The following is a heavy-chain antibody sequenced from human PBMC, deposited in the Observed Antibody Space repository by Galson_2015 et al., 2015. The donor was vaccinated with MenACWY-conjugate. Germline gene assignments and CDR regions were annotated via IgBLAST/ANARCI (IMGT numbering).Heavy chain of an antibody. CDR2: IYYSGST. CDR3: ARRGRADAFDM. CDR1: GDSISSDNFY. Sequence: ETLSLTCTVSGDSISSDNFYWGWIRQPPGKGLEWIGSIYYSGSTYYNPSVKSRVTISVDTSRNQFSLRLSSLTAADAAVYYCARRGRADAFDMWGQGTMVTVSA. J-gene: IGHJ3*02. V-gene: IGHV4-39*01.